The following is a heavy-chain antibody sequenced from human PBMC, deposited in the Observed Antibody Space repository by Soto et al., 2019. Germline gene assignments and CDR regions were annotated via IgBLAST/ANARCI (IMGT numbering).Heavy chain of an antibody. J-gene: IGHJ3*02. Sequence: GGSLRLSCAASGFTFSSYWMSWVRQAPGKGLEWVANIKQDGSEKYYVDSVKGRFTISRDNAKNSLYLQMNSLRAEDTAVYYCAAQGVRYFARGAFDIWGQGTMVTVSS. CDR2: IKQDGSEK. CDR3: AAQGVRYFARGAFDI. V-gene: IGHV3-7*01. D-gene: IGHD3-9*01. CDR1: GFTFSSYW.